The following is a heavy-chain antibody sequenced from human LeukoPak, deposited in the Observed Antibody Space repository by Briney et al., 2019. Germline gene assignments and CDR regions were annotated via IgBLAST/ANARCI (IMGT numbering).Heavy chain of an antibody. J-gene: IGHJ4*02. CDR1: GYTFTGYY. Sequence: ASVKVSCKASGYTFTGYYMHWVRQAPGQGLEWMGWINPNSGGTNYAQKFQGRVTMTRDTSISTAYMELSRLRSDDTAVYYCARYCSSTRGFDYWGQATLVTVSS. D-gene: IGHD2-2*01. CDR3: ARYCSSTRGFDY. CDR2: INPNSGGT. V-gene: IGHV1-2*02.